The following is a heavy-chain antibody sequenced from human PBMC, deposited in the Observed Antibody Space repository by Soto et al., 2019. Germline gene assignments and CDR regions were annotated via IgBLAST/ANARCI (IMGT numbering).Heavy chain of an antibody. V-gene: IGHV3-15*01. D-gene: IGHD6-19*01. CDR2: IKSKTDGGTT. J-gene: IGHJ4*02. CDR1: GFTFSNAW. CDR3: TTKFELRAWTGYSSGGEDY. Sequence: PGGSLRLSCAASGFTFSNAWMSWVRQAPGKGLEWVGRIKSKTDGGTTDYAAPVKGRFTISRDDSKNTLYLQMNSLKAEDTAVYYCTTKFELRAWTGYSSGGEDYWGQGTLVTVSS.